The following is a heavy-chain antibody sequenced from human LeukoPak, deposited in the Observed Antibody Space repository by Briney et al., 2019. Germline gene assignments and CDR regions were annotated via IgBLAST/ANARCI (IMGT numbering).Heavy chain of an antibody. Sequence: PSETLSLTCAVYGGSFSGYYWSWIRQPPGKGLEWIGEINHSGSTNYNPSLKRRVTISVDTSKNQFSLKLSSVTAADTAVYYCARHGKMRDSSGYFRYWGQGTLVTVSS. D-gene: IGHD3-22*01. CDR3: ARHGKMRDSSGYFRY. CDR1: GGSFSGYY. J-gene: IGHJ4*02. CDR2: INHSGST. V-gene: IGHV4-34*01.